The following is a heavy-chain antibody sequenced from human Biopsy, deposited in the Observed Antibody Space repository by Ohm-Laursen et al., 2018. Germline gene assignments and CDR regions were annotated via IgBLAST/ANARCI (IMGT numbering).Heavy chain of an antibody. V-gene: IGHV4-4*07. CDR2: IYGSGST. CDR3: AREGLDWDNRRYKGLDV. J-gene: IGHJ6*02. CDR1: GDSISSDY. Sequence: GTLSLTCTVSGDSISSDYWTWIRRPAGKGLEWIGRIYGSGSTNYNPSLRGRVTLSGDTSKNQVSLRLGSVTAADTAVYYCAREGLDWDNRRYKGLDVWGQEATVIVSS. D-gene: IGHD1/OR15-1a*01.